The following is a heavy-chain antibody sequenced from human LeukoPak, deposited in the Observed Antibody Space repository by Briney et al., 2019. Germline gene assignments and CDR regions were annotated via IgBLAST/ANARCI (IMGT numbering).Heavy chain of an antibody. V-gene: IGHV3-23*01. CDR2: IRTNGGST. CDR1: GFTFSGYA. J-gene: IGHJ4*02. Sequence: GGSLRLTCEDSGFTFSGYAMSWVRHAPGKGLEWVSGIRTNGGSTSYADSVKGRLTISRDNPRNMLYMEMNSLRAEDTAVYYCSLMHRSYDGSGYWVQWGQGTLVTVSS. D-gene: IGHD3-22*01. CDR3: SLMHRSYDGSGYWVQ.